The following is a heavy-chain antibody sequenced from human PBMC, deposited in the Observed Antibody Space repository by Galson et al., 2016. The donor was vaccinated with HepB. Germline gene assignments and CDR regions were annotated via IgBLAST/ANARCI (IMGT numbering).Heavy chain of an antibody. V-gene: IGHV4-59*08. CDR2: IYYSGRT. J-gene: IGHJ2*01. CDR1: GDSISGYY. Sequence: SETLSLTCTVSGDSISGYYWSWIRQPPGKGLEWIGYIYYSGRTNYNPSLKSRVTMSADTSSNQFSLKLTSVTATDAAVYYCARRRGGASWYFDLWGRGTLVIVSS. D-gene: IGHD4/OR15-4a*01. CDR3: ARRRGGASWYFDL.